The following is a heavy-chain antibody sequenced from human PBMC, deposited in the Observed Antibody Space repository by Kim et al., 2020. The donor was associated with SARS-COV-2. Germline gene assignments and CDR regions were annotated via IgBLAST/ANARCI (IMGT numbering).Heavy chain of an antibody. J-gene: IGHJ6*02. Sequence: ASVKVSCKASGYTFTSYYMHWVRQAPGQGLEWMGIINPSGGSTSYAQKFQGRVTMTRDTSTSTVYMELSSLRSEDTAVYYCARDAIVVVPAAEYGMDVWGQGTTVTVSS. CDR2: INPSGGST. V-gene: IGHV1-46*01. CDR1: GYTFTSYY. D-gene: IGHD2-2*01. CDR3: ARDAIVVVPAAEYGMDV.